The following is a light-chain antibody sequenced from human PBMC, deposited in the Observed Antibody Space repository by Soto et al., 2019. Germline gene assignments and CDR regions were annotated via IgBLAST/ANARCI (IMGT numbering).Light chain of an antibody. Sequence: ESVLTQSPGTLSLSPGERRTVSCRASQSVSSSYLAWYQQKPAQASRLLISGASSRATGIPDRFSGRGSGTDFTLIISRLEPEDFAVYYCQQFAGSFGGGTKVDI. CDR2: GAS. CDR1: QSVSSSY. V-gene: IGKV3-20*01. CDR3: QQFAGS. J-gene: IGKJ4*02.